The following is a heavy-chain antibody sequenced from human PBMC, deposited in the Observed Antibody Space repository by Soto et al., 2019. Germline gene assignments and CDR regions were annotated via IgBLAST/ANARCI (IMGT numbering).Heavy chain of an antibody. CDR3: ARDARATTPQSFYYYYGMDV. J-gene: IGHJ6*02. CDR1: GFTFSSYA. D-gene: IGHD4-17*01. CDR2: ISYDGSNK. Sequence: PGGSLRLSCAASGFTFSSYAMHWVRQAPGKGLEWVAVISYDGSNKYYADSVKGRFTISRDNSKNTLYLQMNSLRAEDTAGYYCARDARATTPQSFYYYYGMDVWGQGTTVTVS. V-gene: IGHV3-30-3*01.